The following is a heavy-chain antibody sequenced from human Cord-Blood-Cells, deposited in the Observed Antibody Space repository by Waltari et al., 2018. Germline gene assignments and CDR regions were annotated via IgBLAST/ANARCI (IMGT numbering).Heavy chain of an antibody. D-gene: IGHD6-6*01. Sequence: EVQLVESGGGLVQPGGSLSLSCAASGFTFSSYEMNWVRQAPGKGLEWVSYISSSGSTIYYADSVKGRFTISRDNAKNSLYLQMNSLRAEDTAVYYCANLEGIAARPFDIWGQGTMVTVSS. J-gene: IGHJ3*02. V-gene: IGHV3-48*03. CDR3: ANLEGIAARPFDI. CDR2: ISSSGSTI. CDR1: GFTFSSYE.